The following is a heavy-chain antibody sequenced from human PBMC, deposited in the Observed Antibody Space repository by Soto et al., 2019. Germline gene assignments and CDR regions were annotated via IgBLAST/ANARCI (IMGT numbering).Heavy chain of an antibody. J-gene: IGHJ4*02. CDR2: IAHTENI. Sequence: QVQLQESGPGLVKPSGTLSLTCAVSSGSISSSNWWSWVRQPPGKGLEWIGEIAHTENINYNPSLKSRVTISVDKSRNQFSLRLNSVTAADTAVYYCASHLIMTGTRGFDHWGQGTLVTVSS. CDR1: SGSISSSNW. D-gene: IGHD3-9*01. V-gene: IGHV4-4*02. CDR3: ASHLIMTGTRGFDH.